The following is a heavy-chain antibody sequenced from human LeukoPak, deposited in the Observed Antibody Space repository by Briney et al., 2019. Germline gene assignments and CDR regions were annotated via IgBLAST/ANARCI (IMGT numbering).Heavy chain of an antibody. D-gene: IGHD3-22*01. Sequence: GGSLRLSCAASGFTVSSNYMSWVRRAPGKGLEWVSVIYSGGSTYYADSVKGRFTISRDNSKNTLYLQMNSLRAEDTAVYYCASYDSSGYSFDYWGQGTLVTVSS. CDR3: ASYDSSGYSFDY. V-gene: IGHV3-66*01. CDR2: IYSGGST. CDR1: GFTVSSNY. J-gene: IGHJ4*02.